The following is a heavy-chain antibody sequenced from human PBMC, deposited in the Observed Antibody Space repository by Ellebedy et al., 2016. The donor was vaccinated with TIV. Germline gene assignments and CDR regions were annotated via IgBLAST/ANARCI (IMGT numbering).Heavy chain of an antibody. CDR1: GFIFSGYA. Sequence: PGGSLTLSCGASGFIFSGYAMTWVRQAPGKGLEWVSGIVASGGSTSYADSVEGRLTISRDNSKNTLFLQMNSLRVEDSAVYYCAKDPGGRSDYYFDYWGQGTLVTVSS. J-gene: IGHJ4*02. V-gene: IGHV3-23*01. D-gene: IGHD2-15*01. CDR2: IVASGGST. CDR3: AKDPGGRSDYYFDY.